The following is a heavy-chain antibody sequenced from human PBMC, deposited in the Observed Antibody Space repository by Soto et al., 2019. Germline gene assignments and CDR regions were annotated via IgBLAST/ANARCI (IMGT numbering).Heavy chain of an antibody. CDR1: GYTLTELS. D-gene: IGHD3-22*01. Sequence: ASVKVSCKVSGYTLTELSMHWVRQAPGKGLEWMGGFDPEDGETIYAQKFQGRVTMTEDTSTDTAYMELSSLRSEDTAVYYCATGYYYDRPRQYFDDWGQGSLVIVSS. CDR2: FDPEDGET. J-gene: IGHJ4*02. CDR3: ATGYYYDRPRQYFDD. V-gene: IGHV1-24*01.